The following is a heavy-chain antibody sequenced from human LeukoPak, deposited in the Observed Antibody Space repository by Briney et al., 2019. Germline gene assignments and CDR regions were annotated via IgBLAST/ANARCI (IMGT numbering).Heavy chain of an antibody. D-gene: IGHD3-10*01. J-gene: IGHJ4*02. CDR3: ARRGDTYFDY. CDR2: IIPILGIA. V-gene: IGHV1-69*04. Sequence: ASVTVSCKASGGTFSSYAISWVRQAPGQGLEWMGRIIPILGIANYAQKFQGRVTTTADKSTSTAYMELSSLRSEDTAVYYCARRGDTYFDYWGQGTLVTVSS. CDR1: GGTFSSYA.